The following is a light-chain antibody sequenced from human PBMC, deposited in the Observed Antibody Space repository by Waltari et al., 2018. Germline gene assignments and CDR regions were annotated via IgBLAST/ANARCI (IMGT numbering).Light chain of an antibody. Sequence: QSALTQPASVSGSPGQSITISCTGSRSDVGRYDLVTWYQQHTEKDPQVIIFEDNKRPSGVSDSFSGSKSGNTASLTISGRRAEDEADYYCCSFADSWTWVFGGGTKLTVL. CDR2: EDN. V-gene: IGLV2-23*01. CDR1: RSDVGRYDL. J-gene: IGLJ3*02. CDR3: CSFADSWTWV.